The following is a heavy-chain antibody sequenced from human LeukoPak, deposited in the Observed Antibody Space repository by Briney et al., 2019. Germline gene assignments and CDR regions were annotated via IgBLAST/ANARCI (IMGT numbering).Heavy chain of an antibody. CDR3: ARDGDTGGFDY. D-gene: IGHD5-18*01. J-gene: IGHJ4*02. CDR2: INHSGST. CDR1: GGSFSGYY. Sequence: SETLSHTCALYGGSFSGYYWSWIRQPPGKGLEWIGEINHSGSTNYNPSLKSRVTISVDTSKNQFSLKLCSVTAADTAVYYCARDGDTGGFDYWGQGTLVTVSS. V-gene: IGHV4-34*01.